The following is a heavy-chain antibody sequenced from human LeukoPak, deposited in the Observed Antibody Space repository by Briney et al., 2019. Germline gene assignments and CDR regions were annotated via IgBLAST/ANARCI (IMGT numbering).Heavy chain of an antibody. CDR3: ARGFGDPGYFQY. J-gene: IGHJ1*01. CDR2: IYTSGST. Sequence: PSETLSLTCTVSGGSISSGSYYWSWIRQPAGKGLEWIGRIYTSGSTNYNPSLKSRVTIPEETSKKQFSLKLRSVTAADTAVYYCARGFGDPGYFQYWGQGTLVTVSS. D-gene: IGHD4-17*01. V-gene: IGHV4-61*02. CDR1: GGSISSGSYY.